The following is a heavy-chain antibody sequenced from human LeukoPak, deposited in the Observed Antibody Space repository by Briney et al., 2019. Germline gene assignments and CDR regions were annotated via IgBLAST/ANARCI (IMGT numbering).Heavy chain of an antibody. D-gene: IGHD3-10*01. CDR2: ISSSGSTI. J-gene: IGHJ4*02. V-gene: IGHV3-11*01. CDR3: AREDTMVRPFDY. Sequence: PGGSLRLSCAASGSTFSDYYMSWIRQAPGKGLEWVSYISSSGSTIYYADSVKGRFTISRDNAKNSLYLQMNSLRAEDTAVYYCAREDTMVRPFDYWGQGTLVTVSS. CDR1: GSTFSDYY.